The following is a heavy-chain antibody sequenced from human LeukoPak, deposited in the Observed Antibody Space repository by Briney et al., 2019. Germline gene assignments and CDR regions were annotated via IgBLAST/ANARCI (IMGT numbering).Heavy chain of an antibody. CDR2: INQGGSEK. CDR3: AREGASRGGFDF. D-gene: IGHD2-15*01. Sequence: GSLRLSCAASGFTFSSNWMSWVHQAPGQGLEWVANINQGGSEKHYVDSVKGRFTISRDNAKNSLFLQMNSLRAEDTAVYYCAREGASRGGFDFWGQGTLVTVSS. CDR1: GFTFSSNW. V-gene: IGHV3-7*01. J-gene: IGHJ4*02.